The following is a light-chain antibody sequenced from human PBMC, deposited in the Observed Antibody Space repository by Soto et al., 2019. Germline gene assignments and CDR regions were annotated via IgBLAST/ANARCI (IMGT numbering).Light chain of an antibody. J-gene: IGKJ4*01. CDR1: QSVSRDY. Sequence: EIVLAQSPGTLSLSPGQRATLSCRASQSVSRDYVAWYQHKPGQAPRLLIYAASSRPSGIPDRFGGSGSGTDFTLTISRLEPEDFALYYCQQYGSSPLTFGGGNRVEFK. CDR3: QQYGSSPLT. CDR2: AAS. V-gene: IGKV3-20*01.